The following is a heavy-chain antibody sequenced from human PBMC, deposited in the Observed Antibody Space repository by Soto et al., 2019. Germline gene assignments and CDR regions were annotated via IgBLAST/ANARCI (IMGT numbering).Heavy chain of an antibody. J-gene: IGHJ6*02. V-gene: IGHV4-4*07. CDR2: VYGSGSS. CDR1: GVSMTDFY. CDR3: AVGDTPT. Sequence: QVQLQESGPGLVKPSETLSLTCTVSGVSMTDFYWSWVRQPAGKGLEWLGRVYGSGSSSYNPSLKGRVTMSLDTPKYLFSLNLTFVTAADTAVYYCAVGDTPTWGQGTSVIVSS.